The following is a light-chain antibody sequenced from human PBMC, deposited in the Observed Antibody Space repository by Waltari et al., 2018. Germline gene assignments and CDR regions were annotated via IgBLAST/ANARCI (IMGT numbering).Light chain of an antibody. CDR3: QVWDTSGDHVV. Sequence: SYVLTQRPSVSVAPGQTARITCGGNNVGSKSVHWYQKKPGQAPVVVIFSDGDRPSGIPARFGGSTSENTATLTITRVEAGDEADYYCQVWDTSGDHVVFGGGTKLTVL. J-gene: IGLJ2*01. CDR1: NVGSKS. CDR2: SDG. V-gene: IGLV3-21*04.